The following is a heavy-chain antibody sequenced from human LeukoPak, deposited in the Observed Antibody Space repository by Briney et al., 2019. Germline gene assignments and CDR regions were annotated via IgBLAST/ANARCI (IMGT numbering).Heavy chain of an antibody. V-gene: IGHV3-23*01. CDR3: AKGDYDFWSGYYPRRYYGVDV. Sequence: PGASLRLSCAASGFTFSSHAMSWVRQAPGKGLEWVSAISGSGGSTYYADSVKGRFTISRDNSKNTLYLQMNSLRAEDTAVCYCAKGDYDFWSGYYPRRYYGVDVWGQGTTVTVSS. CDR2: ISGSGGST. J-gene: IGHJ6*02. D-gene: IGHD3-3*01. CDR1: GFTFSSHA.